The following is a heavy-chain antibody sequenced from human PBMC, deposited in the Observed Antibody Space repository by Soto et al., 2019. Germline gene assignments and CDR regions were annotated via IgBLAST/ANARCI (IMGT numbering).Heavy chain of an antibody. CDR1: GFAFSDYY. CDR2: TTSSSSNFT. CDR3: VRDRGYSGYTF. D-gene: IGHD5-12*01. Sequence: PGWSLRLSCEASGFAFSDYYMSWIRQAPGKGLEWVAYTTSSSSNFTNYADSVRGRFTISRDNARNSVSLQMNSLRPEDTAVYYCVRDRGYSGYTFWGQGTQVTVSS. V-gene: IGHV3-11*06. J-gene: IGHJ4*02.